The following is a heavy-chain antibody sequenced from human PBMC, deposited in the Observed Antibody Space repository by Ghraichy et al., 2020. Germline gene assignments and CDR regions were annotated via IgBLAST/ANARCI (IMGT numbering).Heavy chain of an antibody. CDR1: GGSLSSGSYY. D-gene: IGHD1-26*01. CDR2: IYSSGST. J-gene: IGHJ3*02. Sequence: LRLSCTVSGGSLSSGSYYWTWIRQSAGKGLEWIGRIYSSGSTEYNPSLKSRVTISLHTSKNQFSLNLRSVTAADTAVYYCARASLWDPALGLAFDIWGQGTMVTVSS. CDR3: ARASLWDPALGLAFDI. V-gene: IGHV4-61*02.